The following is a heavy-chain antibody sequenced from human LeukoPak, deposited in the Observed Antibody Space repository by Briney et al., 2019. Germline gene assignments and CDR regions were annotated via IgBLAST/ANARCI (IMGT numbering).Heavy chain of an antibody. CDR2: INPNSGGT. CDR1: GYTFTGYY. V-gene: IGHV1-2*02. Sequence: GASVKVSCKASGYTFTGYYMHWVRQAPGQGLEWMGWINPNSGGTNYAQKFQGRVTMIRDTSISTAYMELSRLRSDDTAVYYCARGSSVGYYGSGYYMDVWGKGTTVTVSS. CDR3: ARGSSVGYYGSGYYMDV. J-gene: IGHJ6*03. D-gene: IGHD3-10*01.